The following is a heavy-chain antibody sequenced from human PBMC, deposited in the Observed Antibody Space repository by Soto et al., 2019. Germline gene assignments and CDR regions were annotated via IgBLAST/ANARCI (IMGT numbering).Heavy chain of an antibody. CDR1: GGSISSGGYS. V-gene: IGHV4-30-2*01. CDR2: IYHSGST. CDR3: ARDQLEGNWFDP. Sequence: QLQLQESGSGLVRPSQTLSLTCAVSGGSISSGGYSWNWIRQPPGKGLEWIGYIYHSGSTLYNPSPKSPVTISVDKSKNQFSLKLTSVTAADTAVYYCARDQLEGNWFDPWGQGTLVTVSS. J-gene: IGHJ5*02. D-gene: IGHD1-1*01.